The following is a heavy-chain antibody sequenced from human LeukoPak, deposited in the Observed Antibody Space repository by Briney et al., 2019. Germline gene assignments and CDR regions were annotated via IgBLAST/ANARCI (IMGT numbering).Heavy chain of an antibody. CDR2: ISGSGGST. CDR3: ARRDGDNDRGFDY. Sequence: PGGSLRLSCAASGFTFSSYAMSWVRQAPGKGLEWVSRISGSGGSTYYADSVKGRFTISRDNSKNTLYMQMNSLRAEDTAVYYCARRDGDNDRGFDYWGQGTLVTVSS. CDR1: GFTFSSYA. V-gene: IGHV3-23*01. J-gene: IGHJ4*02. D-gene: IGHD4-23*01.